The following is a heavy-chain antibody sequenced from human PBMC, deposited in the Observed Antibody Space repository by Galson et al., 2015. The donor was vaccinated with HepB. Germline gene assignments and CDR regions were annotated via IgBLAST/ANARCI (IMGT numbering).Heavy chain of an antibody. V-gene: IGHV3-66*01. D-gene: IGHD3-3*01. J-gene: IGHJ3*02. Sequence: SLRLSCAASGFTVSSNYMTWVRQAPGKGLEWVSIIYSGDSADYADSVKGRFTISKDNSKNILYLQINSLRAEDTAVYYCARGIRGGNYYDFWSGSTDVVFDIWGQGTMVTVSS. CDR2: IYSGDSA. CDR3: ARGIRGGNYYDFWSGSTDVVFDI. CDR1: GFTVSSNY.